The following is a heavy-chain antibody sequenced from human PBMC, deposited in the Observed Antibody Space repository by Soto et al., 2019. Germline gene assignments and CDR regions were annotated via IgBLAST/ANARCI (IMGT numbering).Heavy chain of an antibody. V-gene: IGHV3-7*03. D-gene: IGHD2-15*01. Sequence: PGGSLRLSCAASGFTFTTYWMTWVRQAPGKGLEWVANIKQDGSEKFYVGSVRGRFTISRDNAKNSMYLQMNSLRAEDTAVYYCARRSSGRLTTAWAPLDWWGQGTL. J-gene: IGHJ4*02. CDR2: IKQDGSEK. CDR1: GFTFTTYW. CDR3: ARRSSGRLTTAWAPLDW.